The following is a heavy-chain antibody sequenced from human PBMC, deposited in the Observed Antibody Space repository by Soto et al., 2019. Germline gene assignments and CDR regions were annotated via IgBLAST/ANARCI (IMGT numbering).Heavy chain of an antibody. D-gene: IGHD3-16*01. CDR1: GGSRSSYY. V-gene: IGHV4-59*01. Sequence: SETLSLTCTVTGGSRSSYYWIGIRQPPEKGLEWIGYIYYSGSTNYNPSLKSRVTISVDTSKNQFSLKLSSVTAADAAVYYCARGDGDYVYDYGGRGSGFTGSS. CDR2: IYYSGST. J-gene: IGHJ4*02. CDR3: ARGDGDYVYDY.